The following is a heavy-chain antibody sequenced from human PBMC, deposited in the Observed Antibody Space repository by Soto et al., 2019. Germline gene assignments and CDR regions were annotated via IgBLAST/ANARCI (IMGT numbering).Heavy chain of an antibody. CDR3: ARGQQQLYYYYYMDV. Sequence: GGSLRLSCAASGFTFSSYWMSWVRQAPGKGLEWVANIKQDGSEKYYVDSVKGRFTISRDNAKNSLYLQMNSLRAEDTAVYYCARGQQQLYYYYYMDVWGKGTTVTVSS. V-gene: IGHV3-7*01. D-gene: IGHD6-13*01. J-gene: IGHJ6*03. CDR2: IKQDGSEK. CDR1: GFTFSSYW.